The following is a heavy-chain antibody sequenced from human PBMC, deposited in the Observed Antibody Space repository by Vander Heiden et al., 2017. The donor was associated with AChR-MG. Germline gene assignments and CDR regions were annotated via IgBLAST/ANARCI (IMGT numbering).Heavy chain of an antibody. D-gene: IGHD6-13*01. Sequence: QVQLVESGGDVVQPGRSLRLSCAAARFTYSRHGMHWVRQAPGKGLEWVAVIWYDGSNKYYADSVKGRFTISRDNSKNTLYLQMNSLRAEDTAVYYCARDLNGGGSWPNDAFDIWGQGTMVTVSS. CDR1: RFTYSRHG. V-gene: IGHV3-33*01. CDR3: ARDLNGGGSWPNDAFDI. J-gene: IGHJ3*02. CDR2: IWYDGSNK.